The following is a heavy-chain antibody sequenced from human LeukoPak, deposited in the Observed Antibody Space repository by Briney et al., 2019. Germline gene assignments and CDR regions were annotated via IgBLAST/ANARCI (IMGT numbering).Heavy chain of an antibody. J-gene: IGHJ4*02. V-gene: IGHV3-30*18. CDR3: AKDLPAFLYYYASENGRYRYYFDY. CDR2: ISYDGSNK. CDR1: GFTFSSYG. D-gene: IGHD3-10*01. Sequence: PGRSLRLSCAASGFTFSSYGMHWVRQAPGKGLEWVAVISYDGSNKYYADSVKGRFTISRDNSKNTLSLQMNSLRAEDTAVYYCAKDLPAFLYYYASENGRYRYYFDYWGQGTLVTVSS.